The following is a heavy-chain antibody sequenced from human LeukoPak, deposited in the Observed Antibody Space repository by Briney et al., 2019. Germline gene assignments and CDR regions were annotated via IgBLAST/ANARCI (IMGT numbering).Heavy chain of an antibody. Sequence: GASVKVSCKASGGTFISYAISWVGQAPGQGLEWMGRIIPIFGTANYAQKFQGRVTITTDESTSTAYMELSSLRSEDTAVYYCARDVSHGEQLDPFDYWGQGTLVTVSS. V-gene: IGHV1-69*05. CDR3: ARDVSHGEQLDPFDY. CDR2: IIPIFGTA. D-gene: IGHD6-13*01. J-gene: IGHJ4*02. CDR1: GGTFISYA.